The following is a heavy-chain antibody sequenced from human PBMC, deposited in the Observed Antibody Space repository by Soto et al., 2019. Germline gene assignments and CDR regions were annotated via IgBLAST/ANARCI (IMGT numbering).Heavy chain of an antibody. Sequence: GGSLRLSCAASGFTFSSYSMNWVRQAPGKGLEWVSSISSSSSYIYYADSVKGRFTISRDNAKNSLYLQMNSLRAEDTAVYYCARHYDFWSGYSEWFDPWGQGTLVTVSS. V-gene: IGHV3-21*01. CDR2: ISSSSSYI. J-gene: IGHJ5*01. D-gene: IGHD3-3*01. CDR1: GFTFSSYS. CDR3: ARHYDFWSGYSEWFDP.